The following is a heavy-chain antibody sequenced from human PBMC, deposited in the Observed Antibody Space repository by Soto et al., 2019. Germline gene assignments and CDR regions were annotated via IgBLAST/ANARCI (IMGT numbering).Heavy chain of an antibody. CDR2: IYYSGST. CDR3: ARNYYYGMDV. V-gene: IGHV4-59*08. Sequence: QVQLQESGPGLVKPSETLSLTCTVSGGSISSYYWSWIRQPPGKGLEWIGYIYYSGSTNYNPSLTSRVTISVDTSKNQFSLKLSSVTAADTAVYYCARNYYYGMDVWGQGTTVTVSS. J-gene: IGHJ6*02. CDR1: GGSISSYY.